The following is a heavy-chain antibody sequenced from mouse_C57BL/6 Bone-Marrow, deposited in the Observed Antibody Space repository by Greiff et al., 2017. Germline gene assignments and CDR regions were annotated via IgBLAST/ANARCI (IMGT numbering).Heavy chain of an antibody. V-gene: IGHV1-78*01. Sequence: VQLLQSDAELVKPGASVMISCTVSGYTFTDHTIHWIKQRPEQGLEWIGYIYPRDGSTKNNEKFKGKATFTADKSSSTSYMRLNSLSSEDYAVYFYTRRSLCDGYYGFFDDWGQGTTLTVSS. D-gene: IGHD2-3*01. CDR1: GYTFTDHT. J-gene: IGHJ2*01. CDR2: IYPRDGST. CDR3: TRRSLCDGYYGFFDD.